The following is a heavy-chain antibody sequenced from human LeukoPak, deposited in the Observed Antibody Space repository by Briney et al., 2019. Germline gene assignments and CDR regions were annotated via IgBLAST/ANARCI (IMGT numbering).Heavy chain of an antibody. CDR2: IYSDGTT. CDR3: ARDPEYSSSSGAFDI. V-gene: IGHV3-53*01. D-gene: IGHD6-6*01. CDR1: GFTVSSNY. Sequence: GGSLRLSCAASGFTVSSNYMSWVRQAPGKGLEWVSVIYSDGTTYYADSVKGRFTISRDNSKNTLYLQMNSLRAEDTAVYYRARDPEYSSSSGAFDIWGQGTMVTVSS. J-gene: IGHJ3*02.